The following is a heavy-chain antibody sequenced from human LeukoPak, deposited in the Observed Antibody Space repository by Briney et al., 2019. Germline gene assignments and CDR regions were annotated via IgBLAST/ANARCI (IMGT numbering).Heavy chain of an antibody. J-gene: IGHJ5*02. CDR3: ARGGIVVVPAAKSSGLGGTWFDP. CDR2: INHSGST. V-gene: IGHV4-34*01. D-gene: IGHD2-2*01. CDR1: GGPFIGYY. Sequence: EPLSLPCAVYGGPFIGYYWSWTRQPPGKGLEWIGEINHSGSTNYNPALKSRVTISVDTSKNQFSLKLSSVTAADTAVYYCARGGIVVVPAAKSSGLGGTWFDPWGQGTLVTVSS.